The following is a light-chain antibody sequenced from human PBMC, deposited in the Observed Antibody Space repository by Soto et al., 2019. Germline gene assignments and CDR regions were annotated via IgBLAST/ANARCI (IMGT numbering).Light chain of an antibody. Sequence: PGERATLSCRASQSVGTFFAWYQQKPGQAPRLLIYDASTRATGIPARFSGSGSGTEFTLTINSLQSEDSAVYYCQQHNQWPITFGQGTRLEIK. CDR3: QQHNQWPIT. CDR1: QSVGTF. V-gene: IGKV3D-15*01. J-gene: IGKJ5*01. CDR2: DAS.